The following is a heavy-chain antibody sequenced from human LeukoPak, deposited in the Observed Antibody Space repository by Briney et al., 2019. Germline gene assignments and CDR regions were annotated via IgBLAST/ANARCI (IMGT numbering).Heavy chain of an antibody. Sequence: GGSLRLSCAASGFTLSTYNINWVRQAPGKGLEWVSYISSSGGNIYYADSVKGRFTVSRDKAKNSLYLQMNSLSDEDTAVYYCAKPVAGTGYFDYWGQGTLVTVSS. V-gene: IGHV3-48*02. CDR3: AKPVAGTGYFDY. CDR2: ISSSGGNI. J-gene: IGHJ4*02. CDR1: GFTLSTYN. D-gene: IGHD6-19*01.